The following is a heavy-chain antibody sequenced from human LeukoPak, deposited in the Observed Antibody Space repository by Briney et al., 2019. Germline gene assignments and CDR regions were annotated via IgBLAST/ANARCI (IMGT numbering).Heavy chain of an antibody. CDR2: IKEDGSER. CDR1: GFTFSSYY. Sequence: GGSLRLSCVASGFTFSSYYMSWVRQAPGKGLEWVANIKEDGSERYYVDSMKGRFTISRDNAKNSLYLQMNSQRAEDTAVYYCARDLYGDYFFDYWGQGTLVTVSS. J-gene: IGHJ4*02. V-gene: IGHV3-7*01. D-gene: IGHD4-17*01. CDR3: ARDLYGDYFFDY.